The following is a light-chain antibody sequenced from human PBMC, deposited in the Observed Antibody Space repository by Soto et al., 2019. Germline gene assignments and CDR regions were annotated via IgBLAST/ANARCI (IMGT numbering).Light chain of an antibody. V-gene: IGLV1-40*01. CDR3: KSYDTSLRGWL. CDR2: GDT. CDR1: SSNIGAGHA. Sequence: QSVLTQPPSVSGAPWQRVTISCTGTSSNIGAGHAVHWYRQFPGAAPKLLIYGDTHRPSGVPDRFSGSKSATSASLVITGLQAEDEADYYCKSYDTSLRGWLFGGGTKLTVL. J-gene: IGLJ3*02.